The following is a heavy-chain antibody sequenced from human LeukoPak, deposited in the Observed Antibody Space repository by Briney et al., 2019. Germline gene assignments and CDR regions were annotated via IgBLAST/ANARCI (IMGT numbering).Heavy chain of an antibody. CDR2: IYYSGST. J-gene: IGHJ4*02. V-gene: IGHV4-30-4*08. CDR1: GYSISSGYY. CDR3: ARGHRFLEWLSDY. D-gene: IGHD3-3*01. Sequence: SETLSLTCAVPGYSISSGYYWSWIRQPPGKGLEWIGYIYYSGSTYYNPSLKSRVTISVDTSKNQFSLKLSSVTAADTAVYYCARGHRFLEWLSDYWGQGTLVTVSS.